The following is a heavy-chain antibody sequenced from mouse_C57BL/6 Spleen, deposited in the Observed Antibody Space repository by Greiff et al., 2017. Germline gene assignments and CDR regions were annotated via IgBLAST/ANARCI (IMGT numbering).Heavy chain of an antibody. CDR3: ARWLLQGYFDV. V-gene: IGHV1-19*01. D-gene: IGHD2-3*01. CDR1: GYTFTDYY. CDR2: INPYNGGT. Sequence: VQLQQSGPVLVKPGASVKMSCKASGYTFTDYYMNWVKQSHGKSLEWIGVINPYNGGTSYNQKFKGKATLTVDKSSSTAYMELNSLTSEDSAVYYCARWLLQGYFDVWGTGTTVTVSS. J-gene: IGHJ1*03.